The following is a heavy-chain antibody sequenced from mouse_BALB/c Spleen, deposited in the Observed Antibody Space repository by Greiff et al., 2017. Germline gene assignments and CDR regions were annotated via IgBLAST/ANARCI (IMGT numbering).Heavy chain of an antibody. CDR3: ARGWYYGSSSWFAY. CDR1: GFSLTSYG. J-gene: IGHJ3*01. Sequence: VKLVESGPGLVAPSQSLSITCTVSGFSLTSYGVHWVRQPPGKGLEWLGVIWAGGSTNYNSALMSRLSISKDNSKSQVFLKMNSLQTDDTAMYYCARGWYYGSSSWFAYWGQGTLVTVSA. CDR2: IWAGGST. V-gene: IGHV2-9*02. D-gene: IGHD1-1*01.